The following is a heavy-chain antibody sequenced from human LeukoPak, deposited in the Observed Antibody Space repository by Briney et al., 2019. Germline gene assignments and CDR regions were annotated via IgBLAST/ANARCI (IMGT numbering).Heavy chain of an antibody. D-gene: IGHD3-22*01. Sequence: SETLSLTWAVSGGSISSSNWWSWVRQPPGKGLEWIGEIYHSGSTNYNPSLKSRVTISVDKSKNQFSLKLSSVTAADTAVYYCARYYYDSSGFNWFDPWGQGTLVTVSS. J-gene: IGHJ5*02. CDR3: ARYYYDSSGFNWFDP. CDR2: IYHSGST. CDR1: GGSISSSNW. V-gene: IGHV4-4*02.